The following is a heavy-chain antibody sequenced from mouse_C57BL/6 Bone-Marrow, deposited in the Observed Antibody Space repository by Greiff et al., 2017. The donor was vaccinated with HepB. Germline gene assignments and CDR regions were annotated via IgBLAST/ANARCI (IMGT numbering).Heavy chain of an antibody. D-gene: IGHD4-1*01. CDR2: ISYDGSN. J-gene: IGHJ2*01. V-gene: IGHV3-6*01. CDR1: GYSITSGYY. CDR3: AREEGLTGTDFDY. Sequence: EVQLQESGPGLVKPSQSLSLTCSVTGYSITSGYYWNRIRQFPGNKLEWMGYISYDGSNNYNPSLKNRISITRDTSKNQFFLKLNSVTTEDTATYYCAREEGLTGTDFDYWGQGTTLTVSS.